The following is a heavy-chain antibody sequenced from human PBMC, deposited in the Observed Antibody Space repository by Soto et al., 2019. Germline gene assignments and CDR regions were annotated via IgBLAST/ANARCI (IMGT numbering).Heavy chain of an antibody. D-gene: IGHD2-2*01. CDR3: AKVSRGIGVVPAARN. CDR2: ISGSGGST. J-gene: IGHJ4*02. V-gene: IGHV3-23*01. CDR1: GHTFHNYA. Sequence: EVQLLESGGGLEQPGGSLRLSCVGSGHTFHNYAMTWVRQAPGKGLEWVSGISGSGGSTYYADSVRGRFTISRDDSTNTLYLQMNRQRAEDTAGYYCAKVSRGIGVVPAARNWGQGSMVAVSS.